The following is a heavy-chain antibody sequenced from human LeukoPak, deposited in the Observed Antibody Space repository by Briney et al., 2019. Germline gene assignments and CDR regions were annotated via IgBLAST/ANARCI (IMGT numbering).Heavy chain of an antibody. CDR2: IYTSGST. J-gene: IGHJ3*02. D-gene: IGHD6-13*01. Sequence: SETLSLTCTVSGGSISSYYWSWIRQPAGKGLEWIARIYTSGSTNYNPSLKSRVTMSVDTSKNQFSLKLSSVTAADTAVYYCARDRGSSWYDAFDIWGQGTMVTVSS. V-gene: IGHV4-4*07. CDR3: ARDRGSSWYDAFDI. CDR1: GGSISSYY.